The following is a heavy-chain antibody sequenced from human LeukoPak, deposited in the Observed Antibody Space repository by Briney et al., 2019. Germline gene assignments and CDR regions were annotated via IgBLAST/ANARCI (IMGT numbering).Heavy chain of an antibody. CDR2: IYSGGNT. CDR1: GFTVSSNY. V-gene: IGHV3-66*04. Sequence: PGGSLRLSCAASGFTVSSNYMSWVRQAPGKGLEWVSVIYSGGNTYYADSVKGRFTISRDNSKNTLYVQMNSLRAEDPAVYYCARPSSSYFFFDCWGQGALVTVS. CDR3: ARPSSSYFFFDC. D-gene: IGHD6-13*01. J-gene: IGHJ4*02.